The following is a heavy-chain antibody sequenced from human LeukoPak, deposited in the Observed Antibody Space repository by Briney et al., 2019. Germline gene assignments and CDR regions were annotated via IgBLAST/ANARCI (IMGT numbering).Heavy chain of an antibody. CDR3: AKEGIYLKSSLED. Sequence: PGGSLRLSCAASGFTFSSYGMHWVRQAPGKGLEWVAVISYDGSNKYYADSVKGRFTISRDNSKNTLYLQMNSLRVDDTAIYYCAKEGIYLKSSLEDWGQGTLVTVSS. J-gene: IGHJ4*02. CDR1: GFTFSSYG. V-gene: IGHV3-30*18. CDR2: ISYDGSNK. D-gene: IGHD5-12*01.